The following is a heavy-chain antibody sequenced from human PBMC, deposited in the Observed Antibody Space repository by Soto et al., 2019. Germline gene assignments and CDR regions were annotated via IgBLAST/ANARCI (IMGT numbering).Heavy chain of an antibody. D-gene: IGHD3-3*01. CDR2: ISAGGDPI. Sequence: EVQLVESGGGLVQPGGSVRLSCAASGFTFSSYEMNWVRQAPGKGLEWVSFISAGGDPIYYADSVKGRFTISGDNAKNSLYLQMDSLRAEDTGLYYCARFWSDYWGQGTLVTVSS. CDR3: ARFWSDY. CDR1: GFTFSSYE. V-gene: IGHV3-48*03. J-gene: IGHJ4*02.